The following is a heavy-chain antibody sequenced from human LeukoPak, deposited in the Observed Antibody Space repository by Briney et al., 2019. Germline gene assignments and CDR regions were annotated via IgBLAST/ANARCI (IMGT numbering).Heavy chain of an antibody. V-gene: IGHV4-30-2*01. D-gene: IGHD2-2*01. CDR2: IYHSGST. CDR3: ARVADIVVVPAGGHAESYFDY. CDR1: GGSISSGGYY. Sequence: PSQTLSLTCTVFGGSISSGGYYWSWIRQPPGKGLEWIGYIYHSGSTYYNPSLKSRVTISVDRSKNQFSLKLSSVTAADTAVYYCARVADIVVVPAGGHAESYFDYWGQGTLVTVSS. J-gene: IGHJ4*02.